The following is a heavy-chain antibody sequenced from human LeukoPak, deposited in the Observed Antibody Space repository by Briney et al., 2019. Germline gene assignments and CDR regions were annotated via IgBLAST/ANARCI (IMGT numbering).Heavy chain of an antibody. J-gene: IGHJ4*02. CDR1: GFTFSSYG. V-gene: IGHV3-33*01. Sequence: GRSLRLSCAASGFTFSSYGMHWVRQAPGKGLEWVAVIWYDGSNKYYADSVKGRFTISRDNSKNTLYLQMNSLRAEDTAVYYCAALAAAGITHSVDYWGQGTLVTVSS. CDR2: IWYDGSNK. CDR3: AALAAAGITHSVDY. D-gene: IGHD6-13*01.